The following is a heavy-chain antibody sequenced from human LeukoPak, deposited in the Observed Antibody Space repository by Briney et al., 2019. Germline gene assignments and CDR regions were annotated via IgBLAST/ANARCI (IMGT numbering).Heavy chain of an antibody. Sequence: PSETLSLTCTVSGGSISSGDYYWSWIRQPPGKGLEWIGYIYYSGSTYYNPSLKSRVTISVDTSKTQFSLKLSSVTAADTAVYYSVGATIGAFDIWGQGTMVTVSS. J-gene: IGHJ3*02. CDR3: VGATIGAFDI. CDR1: GGSISSGDYY. V-gene: IGHV4-30-4*01. D-gene: IGHD1-26*01. CDR2: IYYSGST.